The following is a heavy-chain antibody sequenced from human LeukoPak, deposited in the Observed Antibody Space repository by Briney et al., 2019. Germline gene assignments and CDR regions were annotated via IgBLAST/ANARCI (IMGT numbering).Heavy chain of an antibody. Sequence: GGSLRLSCSASGFTFSSYAMYWVRQAPGKGLEYVSAISSNGGYTYYADSVKGRFTISRDNSKNTLYLQMSSLRAEDTAVHYCVKRLYYYDSSGPFDYWGQGTLVTVSS. CDR1: GFTFSSYA. CDR2: ISSNGGYT. D-gene: IGHD3-22*01. J-gene: IGHJ4*02. CDR3: VKRLYYYDSSGPFDY. V-gene: IGHV3-64D*09.